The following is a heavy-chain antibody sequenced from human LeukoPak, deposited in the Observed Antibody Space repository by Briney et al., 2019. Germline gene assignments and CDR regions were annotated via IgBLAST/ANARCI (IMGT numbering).Heavy chain of an antibody. J-gene: IGHJ4*02. D-gene: IGHD4-23*01. Sequence: PSGTLSLTCTVSGGSISSYYWSWIRQPPGKGLEWIGYIYYSGSTNYNPSLKSRVTISVDTSKNQFSLKLSSVTAADTAVYYCARGYGGNSILHYFDYWGQGTLVTVSS. CDR2: IYYSGST. V-gene: IGHV4-59*01. CDR1: GGSISSYY. CDR3: ARGYGGNSILHYFDY.